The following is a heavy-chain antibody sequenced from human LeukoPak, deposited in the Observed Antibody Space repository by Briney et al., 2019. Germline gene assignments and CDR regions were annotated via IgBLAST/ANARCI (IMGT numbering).Heavy chain of an antibody. CDR2: IIPILGIA. CDR3: ARDYYDSSGYSYYYYGMDV. D-gene: IGHD3-22*01. J-gene: IGHJ6*02. V-gene: IGHV1-69*04. Sequence: SVKVSCKASGGTFSSYAISWVRQAPGQGLEWMGRIIPILGIANYAQKLQGRVTITADKSTSTAYMELSSLRSEDTAVYYCARDYYDSSGYSYYYYGMDVWGQGTTVTVSS. CDR1: GGTFSSYA.